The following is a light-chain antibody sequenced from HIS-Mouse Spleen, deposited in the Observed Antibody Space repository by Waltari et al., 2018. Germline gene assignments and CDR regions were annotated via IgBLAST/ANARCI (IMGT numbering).Light chain of an antibody. CDR3: NSRDSSGNHLV. CDR2: GKN. V-gene: IGLV3-19*01. Sequence: SSELTQDPAVSVALGQTVRITCTGDSLSSYYASWYQQKPGQAPVLFIYGKNNRPSGIPDRFSGSSSGNTASLTITGAQAEDEADYYCNSRDSSGNHLVFGGGTKLTVL. CDR1: SLSSYY. J-gene: IGLJ2*01.